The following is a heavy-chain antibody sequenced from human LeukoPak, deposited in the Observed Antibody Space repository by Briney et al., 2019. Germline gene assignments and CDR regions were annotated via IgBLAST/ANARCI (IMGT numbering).Heavy chain of an antibody. J-gene: IGHJ4*02. CDR1: GGSISSSSYY. D-gene: IGHD2-15*01. Sequence: SETLSLTCTVSGGSISSSSYYWGWIRQPPGKGLEWIGSIYYSGSTNYNPSLKSRVTISVDTSKNQFSLKLSSVTAADTAVYYCARVGPFYCSGGSCYDYWGQGTLVTVSS. CDR2: IYYSGST. CDR3: ARVGPFYCSGGSCYDY. V-gene: IGHV4-39*07.